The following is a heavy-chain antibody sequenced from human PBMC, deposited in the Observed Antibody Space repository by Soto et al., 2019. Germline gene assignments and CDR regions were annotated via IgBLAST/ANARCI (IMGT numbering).Heavy chain of an antibody. CDR1: GFTFSTYP. CDR3: ARGIGSSRSWDYFDY. Sequence: EVQVVESGGGLVQPGGSLRLSCTASGFTFSTYPMHWVRQAPGKGLEYVSAISTDGSSTYYANSVKGRFTISRDNSKNTLYRQMDSLRADDMAMYYCARGIGSSRSWDYFDYWGQGTLVTVSS. CDR2: ISTDGSST. D-gene: IGHD6-13*01. V-gene: IGHV3-64*01. J-gene: IGHJ4*02.